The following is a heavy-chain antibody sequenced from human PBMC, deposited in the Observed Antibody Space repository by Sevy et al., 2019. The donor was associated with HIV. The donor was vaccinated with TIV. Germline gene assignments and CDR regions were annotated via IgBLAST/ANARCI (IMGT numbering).Heavy chain of an antibody. Sequence: SETLSLTCTVSGGSISSSSYYWGWIRQPPGKGLEWIGSIYYSGCTYYNPSLKSRVTISVDTSKNLFSLKLSSVTAADTAVYYCARLSPRYSGSYNNWFDPWGQGTLVTVSS. V-gene: IGHV4-39*01. J-gene: IGHJ5*02. CDR2: IYYSGCT. CDR3: ARLSPRYSGSYNNWFDP. D-gene: IGHD1-26*01. CDR1: GGSISSSSYY.